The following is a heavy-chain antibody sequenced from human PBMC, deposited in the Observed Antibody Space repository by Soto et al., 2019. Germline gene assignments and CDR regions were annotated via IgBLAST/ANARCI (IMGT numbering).Heavy chain of an antibody. CDR2: IYYSGST. CDR1: GGSISSGGYY. Sequence: SETLSLTCTVPGGSISSGGYYWSWIRQHSGKGLEWIGYIYYSGSTYYNPSLKSRVTISVDTSKNQFSLKLSSVTAADTAVYYCARQNSSSWPDYYFDYWGQGTLVTVSS. J-gene: IGHJ4*02. CDR3: ARQNSSSWPDYYFDY. D-gene: IGHD6-13*01. V-gene: IGHV4-31*03.